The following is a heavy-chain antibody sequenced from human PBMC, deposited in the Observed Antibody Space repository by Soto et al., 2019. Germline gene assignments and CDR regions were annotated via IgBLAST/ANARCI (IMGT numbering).Heavy chain of an antibody. Sequence: SETLSLTCAVSCGSISSGGYSWSWIRQPPGKGLEWIGYIYHSGSTYYNPSLKSRVTISVDTSKNQFSLKLSSVTAADTAVYYCARTIAVAGTGWFDPWGQGTLVTVSS. V-gene: IGHV4-30-2*02. D-gene: IGHD6-19*01. CDR1: CGSISSGGYS. CDR2: IYHSGST. CDR3: ARTIAVAGTGWFDP. J-gene: IGHJ5*02.